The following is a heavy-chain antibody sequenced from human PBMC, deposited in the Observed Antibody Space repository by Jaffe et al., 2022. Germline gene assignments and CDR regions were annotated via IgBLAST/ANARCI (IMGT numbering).Heavy chain of an antibody. CDR1: GFTVSSNY. V-gene: IGHV3-53*02. CDR2: IYSGGST. D-gene: IGHD6-19*01. CDR3: ARVRMKQWLVRHDAFDI. Sequence: EVQLVETGGGLIQPGGSLRLSCAASGFTVSSNYMSWVRQAPGKGLEWVSVIYSGGSTYYADSVKGRFTISRDNSKNTLYLQMNSLRAEDTAVYYCARVRMKQWLVRHDAFDIWGQGTMVTVSS. J-gene: IGHJ3*02.